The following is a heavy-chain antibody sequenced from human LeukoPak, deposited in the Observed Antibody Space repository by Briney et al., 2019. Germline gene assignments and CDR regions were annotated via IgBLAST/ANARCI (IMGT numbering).Heavy chain of an antibody. CDR3: AREAGLAYCGGDCYPRAFDI. Sequence: ASVKVSCKASGYTFTSYYMHWVRQAPGQGLEWMGIINPSGGSTSYAQKFQGRVTMTRDMSTSTVYMELSSLRSEDTAVYYCAREAGLAYCGGDCYPRAFDIWGQGTMVTVSS. D-gene: IGHD2-21*02. V-gene: IGHV1-46*01. J-gene: IGHJ3*02. CDR1: GYTFTSYY. CDR2: INPSGGST.